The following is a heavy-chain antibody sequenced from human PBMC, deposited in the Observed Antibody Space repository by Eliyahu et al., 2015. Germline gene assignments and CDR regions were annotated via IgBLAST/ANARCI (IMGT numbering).Heavy chain of an antibody. CDR2: ISNDGSNK. CDR1: GFTLSRYG. Sequence: QVQLVESGGGVVQPGRSLRLSCAASGFTLSRYGLHWVRQAPGKGLEWVAVISNDGSNKYYADSVKGRFTISRDTSKLYLQMNSLRAEDTAVYYCVRGPYWEGDYGMDVWGQGTTVTVSS. D-gene: IGHD1-26*01. CDR3: VRGPYWEGDYGMDV. V-gene: IGHV3-30-3*01. J-gene: IGHJ6*02.